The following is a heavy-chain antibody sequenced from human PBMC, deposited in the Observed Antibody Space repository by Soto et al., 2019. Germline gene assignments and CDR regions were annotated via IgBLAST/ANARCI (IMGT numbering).Heavy chain of an antibody. J-gene: IGHJ4*02. CDR1: GGSVSSGSYY. Sequence: QVQLQESGPGLVKPSETLSLTCTVSGGSVSSGSYYWGWIRQPPGKGLEWIGYIYYSGSTNYSPSLKSRVTISVDTSKNQFSLKLSSATAADTAVYYCAREETWEAGAIHYWGQGTLVTVSS. CDR2: IYYSGST. D-gene: IGHD6-25*01. V-gene: IGHV4-61*01. CDR3: AREETWEAGAIHY.